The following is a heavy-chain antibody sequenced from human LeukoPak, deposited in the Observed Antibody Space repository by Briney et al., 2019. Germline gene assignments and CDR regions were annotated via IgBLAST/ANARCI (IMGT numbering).Heavy chain of an antibody. CDR3: ARGELYRNFDY. J-gene: IGHJ4*02. CDR1: GGSFSGYY. CDR2: INHSGST. D-gene: IGHD2-2*01. V-gene: IGHV4-34*01. Sequence: PSETLSLTCAVYGGSFSGYYWSWIRQTPGKGLEWIGEINHSGSTNYNPSLKSRVTISVDRSKNQFSLKLSSVTAADTAVYYCARGELYRNFDYWGQGTLVTVSS.